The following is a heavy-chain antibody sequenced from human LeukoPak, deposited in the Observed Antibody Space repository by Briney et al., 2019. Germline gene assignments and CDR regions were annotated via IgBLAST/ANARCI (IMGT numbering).Heavy chain of an antibody. V-gene: IGHV3-53*01. CDR2: ISSGVST. CDR1: GFTFSKYG. CDR3: ARELPYYYGSLDP. D-gene: IGHD3-10*01. J-gene: IGHJ5*02. Sequence: GGTLRLSCAASGFTFSKYGMTWVRQAPGKGLEWVSVISSGVSTYYADSVKGRFTISRDNSKNTLYLQMNSLRAEDTAVYYCARELPYYYGSLDPWGQGTLVTVSS.